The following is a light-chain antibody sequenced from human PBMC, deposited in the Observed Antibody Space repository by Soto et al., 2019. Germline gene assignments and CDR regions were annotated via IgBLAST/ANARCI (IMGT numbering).Light chain of an antibody. J-gene: IGLJ1*01. CDR1: SNDVGSYNL. V-gene: IGLV2-23*01. CDR3: CSYAGSNYYV. Sequence: QSVLTQPASVSGSPGQSITISCTGTSNDVGSYNLVSWYQHHPGKAPKLMILEGSKRPSGVSNRFSGSKSGNTASLTISGLQAEDEADFYCCSYAGSNYYVFGTGTKLTVL. CDR2: EGS.